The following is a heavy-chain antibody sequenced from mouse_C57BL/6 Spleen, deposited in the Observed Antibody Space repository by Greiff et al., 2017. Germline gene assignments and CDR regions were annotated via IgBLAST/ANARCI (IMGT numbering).Heavy chain of an antibody. J-gene: IGHJ3*01. V-gene: IGHV1-69*01. D-gene: IGHD2-3*01. CDR1: GYTFTSYW. CDR3: ATYDGYYVGFAY. CDR2: IDPSDSYT. Sequence: QVQLQQPGAELVMPGASVKLSCKASGYTFTSYWMHWVKQRPGQGLEWIGEIDPSDSYTNYNQKFKGKSTLTVAKSSSTAYRQLSSLTSEVSAVYYCATYDGYYVGFAYWGQGTLVTVAA.